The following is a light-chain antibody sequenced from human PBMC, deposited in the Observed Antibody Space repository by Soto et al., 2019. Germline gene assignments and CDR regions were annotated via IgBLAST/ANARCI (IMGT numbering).Light chain of an antibody. V-gene: IGKV3-15*01. Sequence: EIVMTQSPATLSVSPGERATLSCRASQSVSSNLAWYQQKPGQAPRLLIYGASTRATGIPARFSGSGSGTEFTLTISSLQSGDFAVYYCQQYGSSPFTFGPGTIVDIK. CDR2: GAS. CDR1: QSVSSN. J-gene: IGKJ3*01. CDR3: QQYGSSPFT.